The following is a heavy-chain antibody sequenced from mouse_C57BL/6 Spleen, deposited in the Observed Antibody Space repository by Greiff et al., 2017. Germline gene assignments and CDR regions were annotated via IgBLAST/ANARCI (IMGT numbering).Heavy chain of an antibody. V-gene: IGHV1-69*01. J-gene: IGHJ2*01. CDR1: GYTFTSYW. CDR2: IDPSDSYT. CDR3: ARRYSNYDFDS. D-gene: IGHD2-5*01. Sequence: QVQLQQPGAELVMPGASVKLSCKASGYTFTSYWMHWVKQRPGQGLEWIGEIDPSDSYTNYNQKFKGKSTLTVDKSSSTAYMQLSSLTSEDSAVYYCARRYSNYDFDSWGQATTLTVSS.